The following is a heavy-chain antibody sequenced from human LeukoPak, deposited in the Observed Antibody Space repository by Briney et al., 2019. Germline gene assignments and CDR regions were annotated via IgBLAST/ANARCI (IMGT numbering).Heavy chain of an antibody. CDR2: IYYSGST. J-gene: IGHJ4*02. V-gene: IGHV4-59*01. Sequence: SETLSLTCTVSGGSISSYYWSWIRQPPGKGLEWIGYIYYSGSTNYNPSLKSRVTISVDTSKNQFSLKLSSVTAADTAVYYCARRDGSGWFYFDYWGQGTLVTVSS. D-gene: IGHD6-19*01. CDR1: GGSISSYY. CDR3: ARRDGSGWFYFDY.